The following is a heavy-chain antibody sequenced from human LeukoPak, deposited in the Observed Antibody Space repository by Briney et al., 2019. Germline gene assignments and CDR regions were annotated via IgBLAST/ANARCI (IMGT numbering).Heavy chain of an antibody. CDR2: ISAGNGNT. CDR1: GYTFTSYA. J-gene: IGHJ4*02. D-gene: IGHD3-9*01. V-gene: IGHV1-3*01. Sequence: ASVKVSCKASGYTFTSYAIHWVRQAPGQRLEWMGWISAGNGNTKYSQNFQGRVTFISNTSATTAFMELSSLRSEDTAVYYCARGQPDYREYFDWGQGTLVTVSS. CDR3: ARGQPDYREYFD.